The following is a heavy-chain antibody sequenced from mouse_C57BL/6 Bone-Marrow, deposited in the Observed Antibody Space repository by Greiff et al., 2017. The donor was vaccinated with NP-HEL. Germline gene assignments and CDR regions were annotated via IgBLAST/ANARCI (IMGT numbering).Heavy chain of an antibody. CDR1: GFTFSSYG. CDR2: ISSGGSYT. V-gene: IGHV5-6*01. J-gene: IGHJ2*01. CDR3: ARRGFRYFDY. D-gene: IGHD3-2*02. Sequence: EVQVVESGGDLVKPGGSLKLSCAASGFTFSSYGMSWVRQTPDKRLEWVATISSGGSYTYYPDSVKGRFTISRDNAKNPLYLQMSSLKSEDTAMYYCARRGFRYFDYWGQGTTLTVSS.